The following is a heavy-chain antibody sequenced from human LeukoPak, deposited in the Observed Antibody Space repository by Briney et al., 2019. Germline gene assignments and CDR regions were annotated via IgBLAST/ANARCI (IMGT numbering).Heavy chain of an antibody. V-gene: IGHV3-23*01. CDR3: ARDPRVLRYFDWLTN. CDR1: GFTFSSYA. CDR2: ISGSGGNT. J-gene: IGHJ4*02. D-gene: IGHD3-9*01. Sequence: GGSLRLSCAASGFTFSSYAMSWVRQAPGKGLEWVSAISGSGGNTYFADSVKGRFTISRDNSKNTLYLQMNSLRAEDTAVYYCARDPRVLRYFDWLTNWGQGTLVTVSS.